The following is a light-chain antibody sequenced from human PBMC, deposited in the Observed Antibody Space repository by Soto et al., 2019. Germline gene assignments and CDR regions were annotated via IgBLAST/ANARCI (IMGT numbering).Light chain of an antibody. Sequence: QPVLTQPPSESGTPGQRVTISCSGSRSNSGSNTVNWYQQLPGTAPKFLIYSNNQRPSGVPKRFSGSKSGTSASLAISGLQSEDEADYYCATWDDSLNGHVVFGGGTQLTVL. V-gene: IGLV1-44*01. J-gene: IGLJ2*01. CDR2: SNN. CDR1: RSNSGSNT. CDR3: ATWDDSLNGHVV.